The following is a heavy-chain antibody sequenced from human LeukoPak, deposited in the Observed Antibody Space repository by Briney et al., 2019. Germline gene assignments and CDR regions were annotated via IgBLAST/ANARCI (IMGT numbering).Heavy chain of an antibody. Sequence: PGRSLRLSCAASGFTFSSYGMHWVRQAPGKGLEWVAVISYDGSNKYYADSVKGRFTISRDNSKNTLYLQMNSLRAEDTAVYYCAKKLAEGFDYWGQGTLVTVSS. CDR1: GFTFSSYG. V-gene: IGHV3-30*18. CDR2: ISYDGSNK. CDR3: AKKLAEGFDY. J-gene: IGHJ4*02.